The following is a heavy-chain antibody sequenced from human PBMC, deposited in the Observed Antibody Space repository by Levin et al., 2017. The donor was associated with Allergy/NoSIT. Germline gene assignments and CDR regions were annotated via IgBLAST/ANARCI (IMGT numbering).Heavy chain of an antibody. Sequence: GGSLRLSCAASGFTFSNYAMHWVRQAPGKGLEWVAVISYDGDNIYYADSVKGRFTISRDNSKNTLYLHMNSLRPEDTAVYYCARDSGPLVRGVIDYWGQGTLVAVSS. V-gene: IGHV3-30-3*01. D-gene: IGHD3-10*01. CDR3: ARDSGPLVRGVIDY. CDR1: GFTFSNYA. CDR2: ISYDGDNI. J-gene: IGHJ4*02.